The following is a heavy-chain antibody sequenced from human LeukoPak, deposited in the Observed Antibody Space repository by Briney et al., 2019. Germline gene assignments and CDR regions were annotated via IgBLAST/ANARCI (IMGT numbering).Heavy chain of an antibody. V-gene: IGHV3-30*03. CDR3: ARDFRTNYYYYMDV. CDR2: ISYDGSNK. J-gene: IGHJ6*03. Sequence: GGSLRLSCAASGFTFSSYGMHWVRQAPGKGLEWVAVISYDGSNKYYADSVKGRFTISRDNSKNTLYLQMNSLRAEDTALYYCARDFRTNYYYYMDVWGKGTTVTVSS. D-gene: IGHD1-14*01. CDR1: GFTFSSYG.